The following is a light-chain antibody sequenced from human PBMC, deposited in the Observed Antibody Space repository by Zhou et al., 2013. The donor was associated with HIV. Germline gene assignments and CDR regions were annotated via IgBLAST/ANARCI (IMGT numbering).Light chain of an antibody. V-gene: IGKV2-28*01. CDR1: QTLLHNNENTY. CDR3: MQTIQLPIT. CDR2: LVS. Sequence: DIVMTQSPLSLPVTPGQPASISCRSNQTLLHNNENTYLDWYLQKPGQSPQLLIYLVSNRASGVPDRFSGSGSGTDFTLKISRVEAEDVGVYYCMQTIQLPITFGQGTRLEIK. J-gene: IGKJ5*01.